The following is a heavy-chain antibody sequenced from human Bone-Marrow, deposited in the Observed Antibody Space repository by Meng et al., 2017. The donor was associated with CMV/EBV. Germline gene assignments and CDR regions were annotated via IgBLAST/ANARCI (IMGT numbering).Heavy chain of an antibody. CDR3: ARLTSPHCMDV. J-gene: IGHJ6*02. D-gene: IGHD2-2*01. Sequence: SEPLSLTCTVPGGSISSYYWSWIRQPPGKGLEWIGYIYYSVSTYYSPSLKRRVTISVDTSKKQFSMKLSSMTAADTAVYYCARLTSPHCMDVWGQGTTVTVSS. CDR2: IYYSVST. CDR1: GGSISSYY. V-gene: IGHV4-59*08.